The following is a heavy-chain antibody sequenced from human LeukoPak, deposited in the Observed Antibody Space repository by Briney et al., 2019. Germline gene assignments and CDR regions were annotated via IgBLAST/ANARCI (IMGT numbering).Heavy chain of an antibody. V-gene: IGHV3-30*02. CDR1: RFTFSSYG. D-gene: IGHD6-6*01. CDR2: ISYDGSDK. CDR3: AKIPSSSTYLDY. Sequence: TGGSLRLSCAASRFTFSSYGMHWVRQAPGKGLEWVAFISYDGSDKYYADSVKGRFTISRDNSRNTLYLQMNSLRIEDTAVYYCAKIPSSSTYLDYWGQGTLVTVSS. J-gene: IGHJ4*02.